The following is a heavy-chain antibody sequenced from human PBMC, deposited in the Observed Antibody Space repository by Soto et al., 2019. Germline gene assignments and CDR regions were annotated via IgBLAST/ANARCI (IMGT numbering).Heavy chain of an antibody. CDR2: VYYSGNT. CDR1: GGSISPFY. D-gene: IGHD6-13*01. Sequence: SETLSLTCTVSGGSISPFYWSWIRQPPGKGLEWIGYVYYSGNTNYNPSLESRVTISVDTSRNRFSLNLTSATAADTAVYYCAQKGAAASYAHSYLAVWGRGTAVPVSS. J-gene: IGHJ6*03. V-gene: IGHV4-59*01. CDR3: AQKGAAASYAHSYLAV.